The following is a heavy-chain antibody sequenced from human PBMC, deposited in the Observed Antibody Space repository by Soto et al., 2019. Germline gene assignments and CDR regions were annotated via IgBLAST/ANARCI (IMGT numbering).Heavy chain of an antibody. CDR3: AKDSSSQWELDY. CDR1: GFTFSSYA. J-gene: IGHJ4*02. D-gene: IGHD1-26*01. V-gene: IGHV3-23*01. CDR2: ISGSGGST. Sequence: EVQLLESGGGLVQPGGSLRLSCAASGFTFSSYAMSWVRQAPGKGLEWVSAISGSGGSTYYADSVKGRFTISRDNSKNTLDLQMNSLRAEDTAVYYCAKDSSSQWELDYWGQGTLVTVSS.